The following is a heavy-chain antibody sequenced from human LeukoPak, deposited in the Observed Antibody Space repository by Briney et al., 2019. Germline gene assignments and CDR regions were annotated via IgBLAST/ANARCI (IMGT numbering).Heavy chain of an antibody. J-gene: IGHJ3*02. Sequence: GGSLRLSCAASGFTFNFYSMTWVRQAPGKGLEWVSSISGNSDSIYYADSEKGRFTISRDTPKNTLYLQMNSLRAEDTAVYYCAKDITTLRPKNDAFHMWGQGTMVTVSS. V-gene: IGHV3-21*04. D-gene: IGHD3-22*01. CDR3: AKDITTLRPKNDAFHM. CDR2: ISGNSDSI. CDR1: GFTFNFYS.